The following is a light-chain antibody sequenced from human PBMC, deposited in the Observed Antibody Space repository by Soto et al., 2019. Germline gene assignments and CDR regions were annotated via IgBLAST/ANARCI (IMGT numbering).Light chain of an antibody. CDR2: DVS. CDR3: CSYAGSYTLV. J-gene: IGLJ3*02. V-gene: IGLV2-11*01. CDR1: SSDVGNYNY. Sequence: QSVLTQPRSVSGSPGQSVTISRTGTSSDVGNYNYVSWYQQHPGKAPKVMIYDVSKRPSGVPDRFSGSRSGNTASLTISGLQAEDEADYYCCSYAGSYTLVFGGGTKLTVL.